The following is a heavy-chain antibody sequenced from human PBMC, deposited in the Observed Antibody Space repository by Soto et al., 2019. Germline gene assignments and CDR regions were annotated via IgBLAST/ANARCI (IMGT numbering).Heavy chain of an antibody. J-gene: IGHJ4*02. CDR2: IYYSGST. CDR1: GGSISSYY. CDR3: ARVDSDYLYYFDY. V-gene: IGHV4-59*01. D-gene: IGHD5-12*01. Sequence: SETLSLTCTVSGGSISSYYWSWIRQPPGKGLEWIGYIYYSGSTNYNPSPKSRVTISVDTSKNQFSLKLSSVTAADTAVYYCARVDSDYLYYFDYWGQGTLVTVSS.